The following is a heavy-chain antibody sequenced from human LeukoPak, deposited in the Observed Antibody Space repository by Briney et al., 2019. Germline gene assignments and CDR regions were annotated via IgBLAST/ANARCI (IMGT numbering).Heavy chain of an antibody. V-gene: IGHV3-49*04. D-gene: IGHD3-3*01. J-gene: IGHJ4*02. CDR2: IRSKVYGGTT. Sequence: GGSLRLSCAASGFTFSNYGMSWVRQAPGKGLELVGFIRSKVYGGTTEYAASEKGRFTISRDDSTTIVYLQMNSLKTEDTAVYYCTRRSSYDYFDFWGQGILVTVSS. CDR3: TRRSSYDYFDF. CDR1: GFTFSNYG.